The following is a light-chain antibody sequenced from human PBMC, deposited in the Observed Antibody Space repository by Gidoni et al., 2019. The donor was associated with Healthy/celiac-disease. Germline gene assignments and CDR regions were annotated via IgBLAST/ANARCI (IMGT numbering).Light chain of an antibody. J-gene: IGKJ2*01. Sequence: IVMTQSPLSRPVTPGEPASISCRSSQSLLHSNGYNYLDWYLQKPGQSPQLLIYLGSNRASGVPDRFSGSGSGTDFTLKINRVEAEDVGVYYCMQALQTPYTFGQGTKLEIK. V-gene: IGKV2-28*01. CDR2: LGS. CDR3: MQALQTPYT. CDR1: QSLLHSNGYNY.